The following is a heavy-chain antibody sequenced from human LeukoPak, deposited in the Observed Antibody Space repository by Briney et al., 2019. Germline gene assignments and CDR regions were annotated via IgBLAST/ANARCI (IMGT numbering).Heavy chain of an antibody. CDR2: ISGSGGST. J-gene: IGHJ4*02. D-gene: IGHD2-2*01. Sequence: GGSLRLSCAASGFTFSNYWMTWVRQAPGKGLEWVSAISGSGGSTYYADSVKGRFTISRDNSKNTLYLQMNSLRAEDTAVYYCAKDQQLGYCSSTSCPPAYWGQGTLVTVSS. V-gene: IGHV3-23*01. CDR1: GFTFSNYW. CDR3: AKDQQLGYCSSTSCPPAY.